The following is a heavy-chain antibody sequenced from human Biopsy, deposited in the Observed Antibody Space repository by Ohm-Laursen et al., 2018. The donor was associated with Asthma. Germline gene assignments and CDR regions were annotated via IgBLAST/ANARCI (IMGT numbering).Heavy chain of an antibody. Sequence: SLRLSCSASGTHFGSYNMHWARQAPGKGLEWVAVITFDGSTQHYGDSVKGRFTISRDNSKNMLFLQMNSLRAEDTAVYYCSRDTLGYYFDIWGQRTQVTVSS. V-gene: IGHV3-30-3*01. J-gene: IGHJ4*02. CDR3: SRDTLGYYFDI. CDR2: ITFDGSTQ. CDR1: GTHFGSYN. D-gene: IGHD6-13*01.